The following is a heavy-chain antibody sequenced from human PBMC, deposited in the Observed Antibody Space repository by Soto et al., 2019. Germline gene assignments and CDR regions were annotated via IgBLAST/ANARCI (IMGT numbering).Heavy chain of an antibody. V-gene: IGHV1-8*01. CDR1: GYTFTSYD. CDR3: ARGINYYDSGDDAFDI. CDR2: MNPNSGNT. J-gene: IGHJ3*02. Sequence: QVQLVQSGAEVKKPGASVKVSCKASGYTFTSYDINWVRQATGQGLEWMGWMNPNSGNTGYAQKFQGRVTMTRNTSINTANMDLSSLGSEDTAVYYCARGINYYDSGDDAFDIWGQGTMVTVSS. D-gene: IGHD3-10*01.